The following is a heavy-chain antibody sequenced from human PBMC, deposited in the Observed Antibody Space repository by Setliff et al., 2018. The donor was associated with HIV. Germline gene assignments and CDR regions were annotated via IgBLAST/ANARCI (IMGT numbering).Heavy chain of an antibody. CDR2: IIPIFDTT. CDR1: GGTFENYA. D-gene: IGHD2-21*01. Sequence: GASVKVSCKASGGTFENYAISWVRQAPGQVLEWMGKIIPIFDTTIYAEKFQGRITISADKSTATAYLELNSLRSEYSAIYYCARLIPSAYFGPRQDAFDVWGQGARVTVS. CDR3: ARLIPSAYFGPRQDAFDV. J-gene: IGHJ3*01. V-gene: IGHV1-69*06.